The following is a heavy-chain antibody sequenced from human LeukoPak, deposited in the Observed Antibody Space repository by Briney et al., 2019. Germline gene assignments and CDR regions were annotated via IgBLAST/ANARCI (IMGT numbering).Heavy chain of an antibody. CDR2: IWYDGSNK. CDR1: AFTFSSYG. J-gene: IGHJ3*02. CDR3: ARGHGGYYYGRAFDI. V-gene: IGHV3-33*01. D-gene: IGHD3-22*01. Sequence: GRCLRLSCAASAFTFSSYGMHWVRHAPGKGLEWVAVIWYDGSNKYYADSVKGRFTISRDNSKNTLYLQMNSLRAEDTAVYYCARGHGGYYYGRAFDIWGQGTMVTVSS.